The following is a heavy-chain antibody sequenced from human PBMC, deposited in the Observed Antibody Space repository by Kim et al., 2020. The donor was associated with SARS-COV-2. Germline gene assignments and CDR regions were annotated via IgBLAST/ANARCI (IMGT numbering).Heavy chain of an antibody. J-gene: IGHJ2*01. D-gene: IGHD3-22*01. CDR3: ARLPIVRIGYYYDSSGYFPSWYFDL. CDR2: IYTSGST. V-gene: IGHV4-4*07. Sequence: SETLSLTCTVSGGSISSYYWSWIRQPAGKGLEWIGRIYTSGSTNYNPSLKSRVTMSVDTSKNQFSLKLSSVTAADTAVYYCARLPIVRIGYYYDSSGYFPSWYFDLWGRGTLVTVSS. CDR1: GGSISSYY.